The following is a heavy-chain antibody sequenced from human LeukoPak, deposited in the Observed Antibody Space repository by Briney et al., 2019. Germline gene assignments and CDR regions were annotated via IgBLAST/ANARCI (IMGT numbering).Heavy chain of an antibody. D-gene: IGHD3-10*01. Sequence: PVKVSCKASGGTFSSYAISWVRQAPGQGLEWMGGIIPIFGTANYAQKFQGRVTITADKSTSTAYMELSSLRSEDTAVYYCAAITMVRGVIINNWFDPWGQGTLVTVSS. CDR1: GGTFSSYA. J-gene: IGHJ5*02. CDR2: IIPIFGTA. V-gene: IGHV1-69*06. CDR3: AAITMVRGVIINNWFDP.